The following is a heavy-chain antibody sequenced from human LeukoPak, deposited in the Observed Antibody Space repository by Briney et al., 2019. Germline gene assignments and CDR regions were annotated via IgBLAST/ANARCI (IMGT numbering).Heavy chain of an antibody. CDR1: GFTVSSNY. D-gene: IGHD3-10*01. V-gene: IGHV3-48*04. J-gene: IGHJ4*02. CDR2: ISSSGSTI. Sequence: GGSLRLSCAASGFTVSSNYMNWVRQAPGKGLEWVSYISSSGSTIYYADSVKGRFTISRDNAKNSLYLQMNSLRVEDTAVYYCAKVAKYYYGSETYYFFEHWGQGTPVTASS. CDR3: AKVAKYYYGSETYYFFEH.